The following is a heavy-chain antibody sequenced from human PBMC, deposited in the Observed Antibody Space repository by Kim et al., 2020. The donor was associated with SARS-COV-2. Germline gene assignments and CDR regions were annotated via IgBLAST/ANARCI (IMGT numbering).Heavy chain of an antibody. CDR3: AKDSTDSGQVTMIPEFEGYFDL. Sequence: GGSLRLSCAASGFTFGDYAMHWVRQAPGKGLEWVSGISWNSGSIGYADSVKGRFTISRDNAKNSLYLQMNSLRAEDTALYYCAKDSTDSGQVTMIPEFEGYFDLWGRGTLVTVSS. J-gene: IGHJ2*01. CDR2: ISWNSGSI. V-gene: IGHV3-9*01. D-gene: IGHD3-22*01. CDR1: GFTFGDYA.